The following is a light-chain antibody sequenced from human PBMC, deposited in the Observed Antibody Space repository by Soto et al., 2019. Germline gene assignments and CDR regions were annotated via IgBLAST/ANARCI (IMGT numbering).Light chain of an antibody. Sequence: DIVMTQSPLSLVVTPGEPASISCRSSQSLLHGTGYNYLDGYLQKPGQSPQLLIQLGSMRASGVPDRFSISGAGIVITLKISREEAKDVGVYYCIDVLQTPFTFGPGTKVEI. J-gene: IGKJ3*01. V-gene: IGKV2-28*01. CDR2: LGS. CDR3: IDVLQTPFT. CDR1: QSLLHGTGYNY.